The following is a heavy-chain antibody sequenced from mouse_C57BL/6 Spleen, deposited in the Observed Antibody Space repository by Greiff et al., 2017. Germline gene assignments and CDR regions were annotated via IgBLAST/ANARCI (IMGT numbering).Heavy chain of an antibody. D-gene: IGHD6-5*01. J-gene: IGHJ2*01. V-gene: IGHV5-17*01. CDR1: GFTFSDYG. CDR2: ISSGSSTI. Sequence: EVQRVESGGGLVKPGGSLKLSCAASGFTFSDYGMHWVRQAPEKGLEWVAYISSGSSTISYADTVKGRFTISRDNAKNTLFLQMTSLRSEDTAMYYCARTYVYYFDYWGQGTTLTVSS. CDR3: ARTYVYYFDY.